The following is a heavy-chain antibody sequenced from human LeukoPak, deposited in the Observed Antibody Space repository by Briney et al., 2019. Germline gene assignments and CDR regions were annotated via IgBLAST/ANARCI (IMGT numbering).Heavy chain of an antibody. Sequence: SETLSLTCTVSCVSISSYYWSWLRQPPGKGLEWIGYIYYSGSTNYNPSLKSRVTISVDTSKNQFSLKLSSVTAADTAVYYCARGSGKQWLVHGYLGFDPWGQGTLVTVSS. J-gene: IGHJ5*02. CDR1: CVSISSYY. D-gene: IGHD6-19*01. CDR2: IYYSGST. V-gene: IGHV4-59*01. CDR3: ARGSGKQWLVHGYLGFDP.